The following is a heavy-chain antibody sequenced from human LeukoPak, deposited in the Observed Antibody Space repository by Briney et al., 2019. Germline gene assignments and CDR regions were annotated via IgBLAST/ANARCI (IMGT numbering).Heavy chain of an antibody. CDR2: IKSKTDGGTT. J-gene: IGHJ4*02. D-gene: IGHD2-15*01. CDR1: GFTFTTYA. Sequence: KSGGSLRLSCAASGFTFTTYAMSWVRQAPGKGLEWVGRIKSKTDGGTTDYAAPVKGRFTISRDDSKNTLYLQMNSLKTEDTAVYYCTTAVGYLILYYFDYWGQGTLVTVSS. CDR3: TTAVGYLILYYFDY. V-gene: IGHV3-15*01.